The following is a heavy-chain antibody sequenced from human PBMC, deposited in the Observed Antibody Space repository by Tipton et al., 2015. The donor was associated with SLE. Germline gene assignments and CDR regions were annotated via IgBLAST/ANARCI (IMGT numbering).Heavy chain of an antibody. CDR2: MYQNGNM. D-gene: IGHD1-26*01. CDR3: AREGESLNYFDH. V-gene: IGHV4-38-2*02. J-gene: IGHJ4*02. CDR1: GYSISTGFY. Sequence: TLSLTCGVSGYSISTGFYWAWIRQPPGKGLEWIGSMYQNGNMYFNPSVESRVSFSMDKSKNEISLKMTSVTAADTAVYYCAREGESLNYFDHWGQGKLVTVSS.